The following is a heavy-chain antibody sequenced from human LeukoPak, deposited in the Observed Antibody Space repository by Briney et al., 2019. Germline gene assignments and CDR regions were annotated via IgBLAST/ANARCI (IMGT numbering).Heavy chain of an antibody. Sequence: SETLSLTCTVAGGSISSSSYYWGWIRQPPGNGLEWIGSIYYSGSTYYNPYLKSRVTISVDTSKNQFSLKLSSVTAADTAVYYCARRGRGYYYDSSGYILDYWGQGTLVTVSS. V-gene: IGHV4-39*01. CDR1: GGSISSSSYY. CDR2: IYYSGST. CDR3: ARRGRGYYYDSSGYILDY. J-gene: IGHJ4*02. D-gene: IGHD3-22*01.